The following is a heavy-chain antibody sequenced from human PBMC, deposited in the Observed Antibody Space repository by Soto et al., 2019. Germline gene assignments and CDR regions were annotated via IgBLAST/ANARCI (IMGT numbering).Heavy chain of an antibody. CDR1: GYTFTSYG. V-gene: IGHV1-18*01. CDR2: ISAYNGNT. Sequence: ASVKVSCKASGYTFTSYGISWVRQAPGQGLEWMGWISAYNGNTNYAQKLQGRVTMTTDTSTSTAYMELRSLRSDDTAVYYCARDPEGVVPAASDYWGQGTLVTVSS. J-gene: IGHJ4*02. D-gene: IGHD2-2*01. CDR3: ARDPEGVVPAASDY.